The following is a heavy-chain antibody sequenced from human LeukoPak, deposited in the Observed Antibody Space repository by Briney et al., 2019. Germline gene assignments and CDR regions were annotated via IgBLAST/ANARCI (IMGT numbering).Heavy chain of an antibody. CDR3: ARDIPRYDSSGYPGEFDY. D-gene: IGHD3-22*01. CDR1: GFTVSTNY. CDR2: IYDGGST. V-gene: IGHV3-66*01. Sequence: PGGSLRLSCAASGFTVSTNYMSWVRQAPGKGLEWVSIIYDGGSTYYADSVRGRFTISRDNAKNSLYLQMNSLRAEDTAVYYCARDIPRYDSSGYPGEFDYWGQGTLVTVSS. J-gene: IGHJ4*02.